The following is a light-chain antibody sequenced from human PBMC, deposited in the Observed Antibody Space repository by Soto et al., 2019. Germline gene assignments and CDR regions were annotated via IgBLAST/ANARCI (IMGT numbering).Light chain of an antibody. Sequence: HSALAQPRSVSGSPGQSVTLSCTGTSSDVGGYDFVSWYQQYPGKAPKLIIFDVTERTSGVPDRFSGSKSGNSASLTISGLQAEDEADYYCSSYAGSYILGVFGGGTKVTVL. CDR3: SSYAGSYILGV. CDR1: SSDVGGYDF. CDR2: DVT. J-gene: IGLJ3*02. V-gene: IGLV2-11*01.